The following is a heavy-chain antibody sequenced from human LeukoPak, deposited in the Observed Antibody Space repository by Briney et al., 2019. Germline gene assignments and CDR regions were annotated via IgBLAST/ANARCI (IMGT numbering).Heavy chain of an antibody. Sequence: SQTLSLTCTVSGGSISSGGYYWSWIRQHPGKGLEWIGYIYYSGSTYYNPSLKSRVTISVDTSKNQFSLKLSSVTAADTAVYYCARRRSGGYVSNVDFDYWGQGTLVTVSS. CDR2: IYYSGST. CDR3: ARRRSGGYVSNVDFDY. J-gene: IGHJ4*02. D-gene: IGHD5-12*01. V-gene: IGHV4-31*03. CDR1: GGSISSGGYY.